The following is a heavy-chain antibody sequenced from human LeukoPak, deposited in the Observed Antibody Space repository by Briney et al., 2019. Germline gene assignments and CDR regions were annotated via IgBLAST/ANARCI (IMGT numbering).Heavy chain of an antibody. CDR2: IRSKAYGETA. Sequence: PGGARRLSCTASGFTFCVFSLSLIRQAPGEGLEGGGFIRSKAYGETADYAASVKGRFTISRDDSKAIAYLQMNSLKTEDTAVYHCTRDRGAYNLYDYWGQGTLVTVSS. J-gene: IGHJ4*02. D-gene: IGHD1-1*01. CDR1: GFTFCVFS. CDR3: TRDRGAYNLYDY. V-gene: IGHV3-49*03.